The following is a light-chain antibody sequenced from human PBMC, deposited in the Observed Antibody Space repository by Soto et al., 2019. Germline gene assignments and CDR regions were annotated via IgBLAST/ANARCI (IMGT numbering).Light chain of an antibody. CDR1: SSDVGGHDY. J-gene: IGLJ3*02. Sequence: QSVLTQVASMSGSPGQSITISCTATSSDVGGHDYVSWYLQHPGKAPKLLIYEAFNRPSGVSDRFSGSKSGSTASLTISGLQAEDEGDYYCSSFTSTNTWVFGGGTKLTVL. V-gene: IGLV2-14*01. CDR3: SSFTSTNTWV. CDR2: EAF.